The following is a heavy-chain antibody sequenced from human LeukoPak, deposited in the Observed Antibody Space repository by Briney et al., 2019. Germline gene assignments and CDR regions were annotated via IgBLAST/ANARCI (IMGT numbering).Heavy chain of an antibody. Sequence: PSETLSLTCAVYGGSFSGYYWSWLRQPPGKGLEWIGYIYYSGSTNYKPSLTSRGTISVDTSKNQFSLKLSSVTAADTAVYYCARGGYYGSGNDFRFDPWGQGTLVTVSS. CDR2: IYYSGST. D-gene: IGHD3-10*01. V-gene: IGHV4-59*01. J-gene: IGHJ5*02. CDR3: ARGGYYGSGNDFRFDP. CDR1: GGSFSGYY.